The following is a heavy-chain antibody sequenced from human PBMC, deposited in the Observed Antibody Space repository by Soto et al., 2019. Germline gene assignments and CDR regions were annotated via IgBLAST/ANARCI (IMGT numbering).Heavy chain of an antibody. D-gene: IGHD5-12*01. V-gene: IGHV3-11*05. Sequence: QVQLVESGGGLVKPGGSLRLSCASSGFTFSDYYMSWIRQAQGKGLEWVSYISTSSSYTNYAHSVKGRFTTSRDNAKNSLYLQMNSLRAEDTAVYYCARDHHRYSGYDYVDYWGQGTLVTVSS. CDR1: GFTFSDYY. CDR2: ISTSSSYT. CDR3: ARDHHRYSGYDYVDY. J-gene: IGHJ4*02.